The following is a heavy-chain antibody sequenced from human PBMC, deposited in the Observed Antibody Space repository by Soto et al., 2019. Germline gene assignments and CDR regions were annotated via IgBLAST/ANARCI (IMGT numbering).Heavy chain of an antibody. D-gene: IGHD6-13*01. CDR1: GGSISSYY. CDR3: ARLGYSSSWYPGYYYGMDV. CDR2: IYYSGST. J-gene: IGHJ6*02. Sequence: SETLSLTCTVSGGSISSYYWSWIRQPPGKGLEWIGYIYYSGSTNYNPSLKSRVTISVDTPKNQFSLKLSSVTAADTAVYYCARLGYSSSWYPGYYYGMDVWGQGTTVTVYS. V-gene: IGHV4-59*01.